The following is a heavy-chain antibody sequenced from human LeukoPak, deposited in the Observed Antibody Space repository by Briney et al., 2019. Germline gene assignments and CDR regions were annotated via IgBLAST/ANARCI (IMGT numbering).Heavy chain of an antibody. J-gene: IGHJ3*02. CDR2: IYYSGST. CDR1: GGSISSYY. V-gene: IGHV4-59*01. D-gene: IGHD7-27*01. Sequence: PSETLSLTCTVSGGSISSYYWSWIRQPAGKGLEWIGYIYYSGSTNYNPSLKSRVTISVDTSKNQFSLKLSSVTAADTAVYYCARTQTGFDAFDIWGQGTMVTVSS. CDR3: ARTQTGFDAFDI.